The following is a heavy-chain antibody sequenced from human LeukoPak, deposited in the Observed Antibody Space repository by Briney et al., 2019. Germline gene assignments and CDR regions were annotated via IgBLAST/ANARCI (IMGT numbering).Heavy chain of an antibody. D-gene: IGHD5-24*01. J-gene: IGHJ4*02. CDR2: IKQDGSEK. CDR1: GFTFSNYA. CDR3: ARGRDGYMLGYFDY. Sequence: GGSLRLSCAASGFTFSNYAMSWVRQAPGKGLEWVANIKQDGSEKYYVDSVKGRFTISRDNAKNSLYLQMNSLRAEDTAVYYCARGRDGYMLGYFDYWGQGTLVTVSS. V-gene: IGHV3-7*04.